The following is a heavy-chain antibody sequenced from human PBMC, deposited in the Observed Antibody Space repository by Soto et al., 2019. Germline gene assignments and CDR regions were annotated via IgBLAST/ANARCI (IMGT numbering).Heavy chain of an antibody. D-gene: IGHD1-20*01. CDR3: AAYNTSRHAAFDI. CDR2: MNEDANKK. V-gene: IGHV3-7*01. Sequence: PGGSLRLSCEVSGFTFKTYWMSWVRQAPGKGLEWLANMNEDANKKYYVDSVKGRFTILGDSAWSALLLRMDSLRAEDTAVYFCAAYNTSRHAAFDIWGRGTLVTVSS. J-gene: IGHJ3*02. CDR1: GFTFKTYW.